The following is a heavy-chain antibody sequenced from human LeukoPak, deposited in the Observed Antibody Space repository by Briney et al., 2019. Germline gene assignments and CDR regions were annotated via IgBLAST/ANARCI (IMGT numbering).Heavy chain of an antibody. V-gene: IGHV3-74*01. J-gene: IGHJ4*01. Sequence: GGCLRLSCAASGFTFSSYWMHWVRQASGKGLVWVSRINGDGNTINYADSVRGRFTISRDNAKNTLYLQMNSLRAEDTAVYYCARGKSGSYGLEDYLGHGTLVTVSS. D-gene: IGHD1-26*01. CDR1: GFTFSSYW. CDR2: INGDGNTI. CDR3: ARGKSGSYGLEDY.